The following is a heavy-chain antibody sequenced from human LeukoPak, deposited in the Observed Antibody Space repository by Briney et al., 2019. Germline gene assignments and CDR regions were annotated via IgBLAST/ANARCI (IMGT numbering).Heavy chain of an antibody. D-gene: IGHD5-18*01. CDR1: GGSISSYY. V-gene: IGHV4-59*12. J-gene: IGHJ4*02. CDR2: IYYSGST. CDR3: ARVYVDTAMYDY. Sequence: PSETLSLTCTVSGGSISSYYWSWIRQPPGKGLEWIGYIYYSGSTNYNPSLKSRVTISVDTSKNQFSLKLSSVTAADTAVYYCARVYVDTAMYDYWGQGTLVTVSS.